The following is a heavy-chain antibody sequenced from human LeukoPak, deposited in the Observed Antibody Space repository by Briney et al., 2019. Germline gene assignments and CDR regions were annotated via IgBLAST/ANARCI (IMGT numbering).Heavy chain of an antibody. J-gene: IGHJ4*02. V-gene: IGHV3-23*01. CDR3: AKDRDCSGGSCSHDY. CDR2: ISGSGGNT. D-gene: IGHD2-15*01. Sequence: GGSLRLSCAASGFTFSSYAMSWVRQAPGKGLEWVSAISGSGGNTYYADSVKGRFTISRDNSKNTLYLQMNSLRAEDTAVYYCAKDRDCSGGSCSHDYWGQGTPVTVSS. CDR1: GFTFSSYA.